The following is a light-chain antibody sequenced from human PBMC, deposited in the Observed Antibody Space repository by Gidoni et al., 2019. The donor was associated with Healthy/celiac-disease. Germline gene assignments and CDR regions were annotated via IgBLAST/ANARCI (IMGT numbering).Light chain of an antibody. CDR3: QQYGSSPPMYT. CDR2: GAS. CDR1: QSVSSSY. Sequence: ETVSTQSPGTLTLSPGARATLSCRASQSVSSSYLAWYQQKPGQAPRLLLHGASSRAPGLPDRFSGSGAGTDFTLTISRLEPEDFAVYYCQQYGSSPPMYTFGQXTKLEIK. V-gene: IGKV3-20*01. J-gene: IGKJ2*01.